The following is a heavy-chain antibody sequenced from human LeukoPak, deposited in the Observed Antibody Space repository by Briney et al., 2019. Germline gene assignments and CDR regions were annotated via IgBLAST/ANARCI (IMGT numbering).Heavy chain of an antibody. Sequence: SETLSLTCAVYGGAFSGYYWSWIRQPPGKGLEWIGKIDHYGYTDYNPSLKSRVTISVDTSKNQFSLKLTSVTAADTAVYYCARGLRSGGTCALDSWGQGTLVTVSS. CDR3: ARGLRSGGTCALDS. J-gene: IGHJ4*02. V-gene: IGHV4-34*01. CDR2: IDHYGYT. D-gene: IGHD2-15*01. CDR1: GGAFSGYY.